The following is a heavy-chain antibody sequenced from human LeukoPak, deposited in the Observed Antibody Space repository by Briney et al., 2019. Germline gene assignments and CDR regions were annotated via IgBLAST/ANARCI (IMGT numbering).Heavy chain of an antibody. Sequence: ASVKVSCKASGYTFTSYYMHWVRQAPGQGLEWMGIINPSGGSTSYAQKFQGRVTMTRDTSTSTVYMELSSLRSEDTAVYYCARDPYSSSSGPDAFDIWGQGTMVTVSA. V-gene: IGHV1-46*01. CDR1: GYTFTSYY. J-gene: IGHJ3*02. CDR2: INPSGGST. D-gene: IGHD6-6*01. CDR3: ARDPYSSSSGPDAFDI.